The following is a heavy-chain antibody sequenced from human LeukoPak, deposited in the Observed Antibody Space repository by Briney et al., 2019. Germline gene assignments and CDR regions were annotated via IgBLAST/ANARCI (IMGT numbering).Heavy chain of an antibody. CDR1: GFTFSSYG. D-gene: IGHD1-26*01. CDR3: AKKEGELPFDY. V-gene: IGHV3-30*18. CDR2: ISYGGSNR. Sequence: PGRSLRLSCAASGFTFSSYGMHWVSEAPGKGLEGGAVISYGGSNRYYADSVKGRLTITRDNSKSTVYLQMNSLRAEDTAAYYCAKKEGELPFDYWGQGTLVSVSS. J-gene: IGHJ4*02.